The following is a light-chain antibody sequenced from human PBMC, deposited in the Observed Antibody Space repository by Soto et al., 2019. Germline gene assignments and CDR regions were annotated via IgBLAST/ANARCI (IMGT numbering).Light chain of an antibody. V-gene: IGLV2-8*01. Sequence: QSALTQPPSASGSPGQSVTISCTGTSSDVGGYNYVSWYQQHPGKAPKLMIYEVSKRPSGVPVRFSGSKSGNTASLTVSGLQAEDEADYYCSSYAGSNKLLFGGGTKLTVL. CDR3: SSYAGSNKLL. CDR2: EVS. J-gene: IGLJ2*01. CDR1: SSDVGGYNY.